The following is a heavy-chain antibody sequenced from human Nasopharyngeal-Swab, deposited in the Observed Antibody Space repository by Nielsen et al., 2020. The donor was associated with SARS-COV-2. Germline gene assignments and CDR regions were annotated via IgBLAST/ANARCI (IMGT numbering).Heavy chain of an antibody. CDR3: ASLPTVTTKGYGMDV. V-gene: IGHV3-30*04. J-gene: IGHJ6*02. Sequence: WIRQPPGKGLEWVAVISYDGSNKYYADSVKGRFTISRDNSKNTLYLRMNSLRAEDTAVYYCASLPTVTTKGYGMDVWGQGTTVTVSS. D-gene: IGHD4-17*01. CDR2: ISYDGSNK.